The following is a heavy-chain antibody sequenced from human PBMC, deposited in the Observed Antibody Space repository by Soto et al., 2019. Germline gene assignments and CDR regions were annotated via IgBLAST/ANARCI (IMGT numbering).Heavy chain of an antibody. D-gene: IGHD6-19*01. J-gene: IGHJ3*02. V-gene: IGHV1-18*01. CDR3: ARTKQWRTAHDASDI. CDR2: ISAYNGNT. Sequence: ASVKVSCKASGYTFTSYGISWVRQAPGQGLEWMGWISAYNGNTNYAQKLQGRVTMTTDTSTSTAYMELRSLGSDDTAVYYCARTKQWRTAHDASDIWGQGTMVTVSS. CDR1: GYTFTSYG.